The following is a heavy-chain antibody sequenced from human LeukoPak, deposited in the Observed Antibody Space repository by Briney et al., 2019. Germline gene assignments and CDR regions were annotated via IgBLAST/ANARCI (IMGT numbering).Heavy chain of an antibody. D-gene: IGHD6-13*01. CDR2: IRQDGGEK. CDR1: GFTFTDYW. Sequence: GGSLRLSCAVSGFTFTDYWMNWVRQAPGKGLEWVASIRQDGGEKSYVDSEKGRFTISRDNAKNSLYLQMNSLRAEDTAVYYCARDREDIAAADGGFDPWGQGTLVTVSS. CDR3: ARDREDIAAADGGFDP. V-gene: IGHV3-7*01. J-gene: IGHJ5*02.